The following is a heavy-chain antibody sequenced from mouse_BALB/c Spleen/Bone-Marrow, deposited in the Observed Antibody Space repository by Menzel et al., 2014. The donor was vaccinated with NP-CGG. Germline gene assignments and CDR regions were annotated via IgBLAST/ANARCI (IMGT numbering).Heavy chain of an antibody. J-gene: IGHJ3*01. CDR1: GYSFXGYY. CDR3: ASYDGGFAY. V-gene: IGHV1-31*01. CDR2: INPYNGAT. Sequence: EVQGVESGPELVKPGASVKISCKASGYSFXGYYMHWVKQSHVKSLEWIGRINPYNGATSYNQNFKDKASLTVDKSSSTAYMELHSLTSEDSAVYYCASYDGGFAYWGQGTLVTVSA. D-gene: IGHD2-12*01.